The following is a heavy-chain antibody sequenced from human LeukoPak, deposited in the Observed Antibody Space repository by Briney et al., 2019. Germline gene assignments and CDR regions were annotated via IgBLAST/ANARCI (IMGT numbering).Heavy chain of an antibody. CDR2: ISTTSATI. V-gene: IGHV3-48*01. Sequence: PGGSLSLSCAASGFSFSDYDMNWVRLAPGKGLEWVAWISTTSATIYYVDSVKGRFTISRDNAKNSLYLQMNSLSGEDTAVYYCAREVRRGSDYFDYWGQGTLVTVSS. D-gene: IGHD6-19*01. CDR1: GFSFSDYD. J-gene: IGHJ4*02. CDR3: AREVRRGSDYFDY.